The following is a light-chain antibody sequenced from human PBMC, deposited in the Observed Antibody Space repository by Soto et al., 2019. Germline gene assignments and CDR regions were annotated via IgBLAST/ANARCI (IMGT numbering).Light chain of an antibody. CDR3: QQSYSTPRT. CDR2: AAS. J-gene: IGKJ1*01. V-gene: IGKV1-39*01. Sequence: DIQMTQSRASLSASVGDRVIITCRASQSISSYLNWYQQKPGKAPKLLIYAASSLQSGVPSRFSGSGSGTDFTLTISSLQPEDFATYYCQQSYSTPRTFGQGTKVEIK. CDR1: QSISSY.